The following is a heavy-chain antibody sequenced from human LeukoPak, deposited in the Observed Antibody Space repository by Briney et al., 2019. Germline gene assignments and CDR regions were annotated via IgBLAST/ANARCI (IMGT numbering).Heavy chain of an antibody. D-gene: IGHD1-14*01. J-gene: IGHJ5*02. CDR2: ISSSSSYI. CDR3: ARDPESIEGDWFDP. CDR1: GFTFSSYS. Sequence: GGSLRLSCAASGFTFSSYSMNWVRQAPGKGLEWVSSISSSSSYIYYADSVKGRFTISRHNAKNSLYLQMNSLRAEDTAVYYCARDPESIEGDWFDPWGQGTLVTVSS. V-gene: IGHV3-21*01.